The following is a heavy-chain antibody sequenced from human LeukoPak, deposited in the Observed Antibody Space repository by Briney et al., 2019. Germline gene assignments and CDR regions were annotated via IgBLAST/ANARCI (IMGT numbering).Heavy chain of an antibody. J-gene: IGHJ5*02. D-gene: IGHD2-2*01. CDR1: GGSISSSSYY. CDR2: IYYSGST. Sequence: SETLSLTCTVSGGSISSSSYYWGWIRQPPGKGLEWIGIIYYSGSTYYNPSLKSRLTVSVDTPKNQFSLKLSSVTATDTAVYYCARRGYCSSTSCYEYWFDPWGQGTLVTVSS. CDR3: ARRGYCSSTSCYEYWFDP. V-gene: IGHV4-39*01.